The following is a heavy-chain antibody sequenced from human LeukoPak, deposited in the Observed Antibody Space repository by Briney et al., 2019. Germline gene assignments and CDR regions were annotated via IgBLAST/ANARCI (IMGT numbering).Heavy chain of an antibody. Sequence: GGSLRLSCAASRFTFSACGMHWVRQAPGKGLEWVAAISFDGSHKYYADSVKGRFTISRDNSMNTLYLQTNSLRAEDTAVYYCAKGTAVDRQYFENWGQGTLVTVSS. V-gene: IGHV3-30*18. CDR3: AKGTAVDRQYFEN. J-gene: IGHJ4*02. CDR2: ISFDGSHK. CDR1: RFTFSACG. D-gene: IGHD1-1*01.